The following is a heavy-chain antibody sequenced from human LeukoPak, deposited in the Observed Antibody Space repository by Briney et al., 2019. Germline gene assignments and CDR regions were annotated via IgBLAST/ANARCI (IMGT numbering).Heavy chain of an antibody. V-gene: IGHV4-61*02. Sequence: SQTLSLTCTVSGGSISSGSYYWSWIRQPAGKGLEWIGRIYTSGSTNYNPSLKSRVTISVDTSKNKFSLKLSSVTAADTAVYYCARDCYDSSGYYPPTTNWFDPWGQGTLVTVSS. CDR3: ARDCYDSSGYYPPTTNWFDP. D-gene: IGHD3-22*01. J-gene: IGHJ5*02. CDR2: IYTSGST. CDR1: GGSISSGSYY.